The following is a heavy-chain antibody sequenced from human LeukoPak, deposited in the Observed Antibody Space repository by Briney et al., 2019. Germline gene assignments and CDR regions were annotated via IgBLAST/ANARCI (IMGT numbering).Heavy chain of an antibody. J-gene: IGHJ3*02. D-gene: IGHD3-16*02. CDR3: ARASHDYVWGSYPNDAFDI. CDR2: IYTSGST. Sequence: SETLSLTCTVSGGSISSYYWSWIRQPAGKGLEWIGRIYTSGSTNYNPSLKSRVTMSVDTSKNQFPIKLSSVTAADTAVYYCARASHDYVWGSYPNDAFDIWGQGTMVTVSS. V-gene: IGHV4-4*07. CDR1: GGSISSYY.